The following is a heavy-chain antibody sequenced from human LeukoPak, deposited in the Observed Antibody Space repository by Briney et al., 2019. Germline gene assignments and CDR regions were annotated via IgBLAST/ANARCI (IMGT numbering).Heavy chain of an antibody. V-gene: IGHV3-64*01. CDR2: ISSNGGST. D-gene: IGHD1-26*01. J-gene: IGHJ4*02. CDR1: GFTFSDYA. Sequence: GGSLRLFCAASGFTFSDYAMQWVRQAPGKGLEYVSAISSNGGSTYYASSVRGRFTIFRDNSKNTLYLQMGSLRAEDTAVYYCARVRSGSYFDYWGQGTLVTVSS. CDR3: ARVRSGSYFDY.